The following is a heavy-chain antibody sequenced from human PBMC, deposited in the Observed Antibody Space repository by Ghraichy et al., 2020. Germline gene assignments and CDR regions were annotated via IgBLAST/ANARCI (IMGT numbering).Heavy chain of an antibody. CDR3: ARDGANNLKYYYDSSGLV. D-gene: IGHD3-22*01. CDR2: IIPIFGTA. J-gene: IGHJ4*02. CDR1: GGTFSSYA. V-gene: IGHV1-69*13. Sequence: SVKVSCKASGGTFSSYAISWVRQAPGQGLEWMGGIIPIFGTANYAQKFQGRVTITADESTSTAYMELSSLRSEDTAVYYCARDGANNLKYYYDSSGLVWGQGTLVTVSS.